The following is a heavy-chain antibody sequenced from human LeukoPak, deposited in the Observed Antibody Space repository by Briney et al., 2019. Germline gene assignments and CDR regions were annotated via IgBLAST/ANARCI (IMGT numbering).Heavy chain of an antibody. J-gene: IGHJ4*02. CDR2: ISTSSTYI. CDR3: ARGTTDLDY. V-gene: IGHV3-21*01. Sequence: GGSLRLSCAASGFTFSSYAMNWVRQAPGKGLKWVSSISTSSTYIYYRDSVRGRFTISRDNAENSLYLQMNSLRAEDTAVYFCARGTTDLDYWGQGTLVTVSS. D-gene: IGHD1-1*01. CDR1: GFTFSSYA.